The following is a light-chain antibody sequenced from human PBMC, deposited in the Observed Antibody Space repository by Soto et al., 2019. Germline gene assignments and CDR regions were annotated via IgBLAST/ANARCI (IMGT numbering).Light chain of an antibody. CDR2: GAS. Sequence: EIVMTQSPATLSVSPGERATLSCRASQSVNSNVAWYQQKPGQPPRLLIYGASTRAAGIPARFSGSGSGTEYTLTISSLQSEDFAVYYCQQHNNWPWTFGQGTKVEIK. CDR3: QQHNNWPWT. J-gene: IGKJ1*01. CDR1: QSVNSN. V-gene: IGKV3-15*01.